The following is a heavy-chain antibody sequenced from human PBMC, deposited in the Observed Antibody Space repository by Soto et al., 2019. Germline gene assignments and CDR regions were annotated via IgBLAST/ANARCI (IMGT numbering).Heavy chain of an antibody. V-gene: IGHV1-2*04. CDR2: INPNTGGT. Sequence: QVQLVQSGAEVKKPGASVKVSCKASGYTFTGYYMHWVRQAPGQGLEWMGWINPNTGGTNYAQKFQGWVTMTRVTSISTAYMELSRLRSDDTPVYYCSRLVNFIGGSFPLFHYWGKGTRVSVSS. CDR1: GYTFTGYY. D-gene: IGHD2-15*01. J-gene: IGHJ4*02. CDR3: SRLVNFIGGSFPLFHY.